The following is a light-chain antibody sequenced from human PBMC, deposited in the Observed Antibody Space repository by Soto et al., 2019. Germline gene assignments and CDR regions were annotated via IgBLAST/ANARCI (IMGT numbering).Light chain of an antibody. Sequence: DIQMTQSPSSLSASVGDRVTITCRASQDITNSLDWFQQRPGKPPKTLIYDASRLPSGVPSKVSGSGSGKDFTLTSSSLEPEDFATYYCLQYNSYPRTFGPGTKVDI. V-gene: IGKV1-16*02. CDR2: DAS. J-gene: IGKJ1*01. CDR3: LQYNSYPRT. CDR1: QDITNS.